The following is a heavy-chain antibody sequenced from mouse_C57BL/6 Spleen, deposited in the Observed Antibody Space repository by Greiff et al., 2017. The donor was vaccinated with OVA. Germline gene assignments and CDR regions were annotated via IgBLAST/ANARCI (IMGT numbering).Heavy chain of an antibody. D-gene: IGHD1-1*01. Sequence: VQLQQSGPELVKPGASVKISCKASGYTFTDYYMNWVKQSHGKSLEWIGDINPNNGGTSYNQKFKGKATLTVDKSSSTAYMELRSLTSEDSAVYYCAREGSTTDDYWGQGTTLTVSS. CDR3: AREGSTTDDY. CDR2: INPNNGGT. J-gene: IGHJ2*01. CDR1: GYTFTDYY. V-gene: IGHV1-26*01.